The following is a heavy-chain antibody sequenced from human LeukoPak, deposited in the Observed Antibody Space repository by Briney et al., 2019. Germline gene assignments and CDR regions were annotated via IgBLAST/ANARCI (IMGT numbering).Heavy chain of an antibody. CDR1: GYTFTGYY. CDR3: ASGSGY. V-gene: IGHV1-2*02. Sequence: VASVKVSCKASGYTFTGYYMHWVRQAPGQGLEWMGWINPNSCGTNYAQHFQGRATMTRDTPISTAYIELIRLPSDEAAAYYCASGSGYWGQGALVTVSS. J-gene: IGHJ4*02. CDR2: INPNSCGT. D-gene: IGHD3-10*01.